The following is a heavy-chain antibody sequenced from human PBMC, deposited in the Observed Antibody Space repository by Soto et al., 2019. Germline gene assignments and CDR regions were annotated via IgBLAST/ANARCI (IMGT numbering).Heavy chain of an antibody. V-gene: IGHV1-69*08. J-gene: IGHJ4*02. Sequence: QVQLVQSGAEVKKPGSSVKVSCQASGCTFSSYTISWVRQAPGQGLEWMGRIIPIIGIANYAQKFQGRVTITSDKATSPAYMELSSLRSEDTYVAYCARDSSMTGGCNSDYWGQGTLVTVSS. CDR1: GCTFSSYT. CDR2: IIPIIGIA. D-gene: IGHD4-4*01. CDR3: ARDSSMTGGCNSDY.